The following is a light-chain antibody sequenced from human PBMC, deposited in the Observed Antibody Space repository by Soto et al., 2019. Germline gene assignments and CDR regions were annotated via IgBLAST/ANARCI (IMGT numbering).Light chain of an antibody. V-gene: IGLV2-14*01. Sequence: QSALTQPASVSGAPGQSITISCTGTSSEVGGYNYVYWYQQHQGKAPQLMIYEVIDRPSGVSNRFSGYKSGNTASLTISGHKPEEEADYYCRSYTSSSTRVVFGGGTQLTV. J-gene: IGLJ2*01. CDR3: RSYTSSSTRVV. CDR2: EVI. CDR1: SSEVGGYNY.